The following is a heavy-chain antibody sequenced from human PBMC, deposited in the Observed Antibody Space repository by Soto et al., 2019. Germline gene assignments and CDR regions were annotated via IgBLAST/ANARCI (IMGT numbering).Heavy chain of an antibody. V-gene: IGHV3-23*01. Sequence: GGSLRLSCAASGFDFSTHALTWVRQAPGKGLEWLSSITNTGITTHYADSVKGRFTISRENSRNTLHLQLNNLRVDDTAVCYCAKGFDYGDTKHIDHWGQGTLVTVSS. D-gene: IGHD4-17*01. CDR2: ITNTGITT. J-gene: IGHJ4*02. CDR3: AKGFDYGDTKHIDH. CDR1: GFDFSTHA.